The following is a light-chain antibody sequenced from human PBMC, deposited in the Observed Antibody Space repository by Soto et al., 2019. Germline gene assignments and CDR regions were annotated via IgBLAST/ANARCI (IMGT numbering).Light chain of an antibody. CDR3: QHYYKWPLT. J-gene: IGKJ4*01. Sequence: EIVMTQSPATLSVSPGERATLSCRASQNINSDLAWYQQKPGQAPRLLIYGASTRATAFPARFSGSGSGTDFTLTITSLQSEDSAVYYCQHYYKWPLTFGGGTKVDSK. CDR1: QNINSD. V-gene: IGKV3-15*01. CDR2: GAS.